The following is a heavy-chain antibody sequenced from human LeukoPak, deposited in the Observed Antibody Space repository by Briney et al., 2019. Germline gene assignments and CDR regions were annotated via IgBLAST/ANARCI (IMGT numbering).Heavy chain of an antibody. V-gene: IGHV1-18*04. CDR3: ATGDIVVVPAASYYYYGMDV. Sequence: PGASVKVSCEASGYTFTSYGISWVRQAPGQGLEWMGWISAYNGNTNYAQKLQGRVTMTTDTSTSTAYMELRSLRSDDTAVYYCATGDIVVVPAASYYYYGMDVWGKGTTVTVSS. CDR2: ISAYNGNT. D-gene: IGHD2-2*01. J-gene: IGHJ6*04. CDR1: GYTFTSYG.